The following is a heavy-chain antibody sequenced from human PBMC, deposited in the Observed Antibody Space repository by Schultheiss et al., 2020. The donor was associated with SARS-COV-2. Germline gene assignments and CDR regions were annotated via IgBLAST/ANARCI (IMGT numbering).Heavy chain of an antibody. CDR1: GFTFSSYA. CDR3: ARGVAVAGNAFDI. V-gene: IGHV3-23*01. Sequence: GGSLRLSCAASGFTFSSYAMSWVRQAPGKGLEWVSAISGSGGSTYYADSVKGRFTISRDNSKNTLYLQMNSLRAEDTAVYYCARGVAVAGNAFDIWGQGTMVTVSS. CDR2: ISGSGGST. J-gene: IGHJ3*02. D-gene: IGHD6-19*01.